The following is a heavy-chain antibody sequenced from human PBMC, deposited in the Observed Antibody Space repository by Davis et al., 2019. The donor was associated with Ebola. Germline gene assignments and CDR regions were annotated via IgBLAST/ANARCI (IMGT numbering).Heavy chain of an antibody. CDR1: GYTFTGYY. D-gene: IGHD3-10*01. CDR3: ARDPLPRALTIGAFDI. J-gene: IGHJ3*02. Sequence: ASVKVSCKASGYTFTGYYMHWVRQAPGQGLEWMGWINPNSGGTNYAQKFQGRVTMTRDTSISTAYMELRRLRSDDTAVYYCARDPLPRALTIGAFDIWGQGTTVTVSS. V-gene: IGHV1-2*02. CDR2: INPNSGGT.